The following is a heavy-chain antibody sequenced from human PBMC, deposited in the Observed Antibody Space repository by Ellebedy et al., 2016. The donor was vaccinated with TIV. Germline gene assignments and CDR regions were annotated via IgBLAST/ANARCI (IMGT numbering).Heavy chain of an antibody. V-gene: IGHV1-2*02. D-gene: IGHD3/OR15-3a*01. CDR3: ARDTGWTYYYYYGMDV. CDR2: INPNSGGT. Sequence: ASVKVSCKASGYTFTGYYMHWVRQAPGQGLEWMGWINPNSGGTNYAQKFQGRVTMTRDTSISTAYMELSRLRSDDTAVYYCARDTGWTYYYYYGMDVWGQGTTVTVSS. CDR1: GYTFTGYY. J-gene: IGHJ6*02.